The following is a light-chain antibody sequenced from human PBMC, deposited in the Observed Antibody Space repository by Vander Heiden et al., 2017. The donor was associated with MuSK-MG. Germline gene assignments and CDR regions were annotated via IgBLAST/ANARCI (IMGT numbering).Light chain of an antibody. V-gene: IGLV2-14*03. Sequence: QSALTQPASVSGSPGQSITISCTGTSSDLGSYNYVSWYQQHPGKAPKLMIYDVSNRPSGVSNRFSGSKSGNTASLTISGLQAEDEADYYCSSYTSSSTLVFGTGTKVTVL. CDR1: SSDLGSYNY. CDR3: SSYTSSSTLV. J-gene: IGLJ1*01. CDR2: DVS.